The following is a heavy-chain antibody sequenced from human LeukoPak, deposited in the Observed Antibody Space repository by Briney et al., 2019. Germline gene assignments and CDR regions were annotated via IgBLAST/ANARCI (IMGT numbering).Heavy chain of an antibody. CDR3: ARGSEVVPAAIIGAD. V-gene: IGHV3-21*04. CDR1: GFTFSTYT. CDR2: FSGSSSYI. D-gene: IGHD2-2*01. J-gene: IGHJ4*02. Sequence: GGSLRLSCAASGFTFSTYTMNWVRQAPGKGLEWVSSFSGSSSYIYYADSVKGRFTISRDNAKNSLYLQMNSLRAEDTAVYYCARGSEVVPAAIIGADWGQGTLVTVSS.